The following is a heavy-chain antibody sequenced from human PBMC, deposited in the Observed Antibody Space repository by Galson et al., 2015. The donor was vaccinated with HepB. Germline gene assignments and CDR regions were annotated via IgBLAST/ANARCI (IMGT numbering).Heavy chain of an antibody. CDR1: GFSLRTSSMC. V-gene: IGHV2-70*20. CDR2: IDWDDDK. J-gene: IGHJ6*02. Sequence: PALVKPTQTLTLTCTFSGFSLRTSSMCVSWVRQPPGKALEWLAAIDWDDDKYYSTSLKTRLTISKDTTKNQVVLTVTNMDLADTGTYYCARIRDWNYRMGVWGQGTTVIVSS. CDR3: ARIRDWNYRMGV. D-gene: IGHD1-7*01.